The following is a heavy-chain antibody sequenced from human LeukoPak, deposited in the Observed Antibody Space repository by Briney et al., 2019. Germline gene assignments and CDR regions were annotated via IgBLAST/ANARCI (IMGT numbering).Heavy chain of an antibody. D-gene: IGHD3-22*01. CDR2: ISGSGGST. V-gene: IGHV3-23*01. CDR1: GFTFSSYA. Sequence: GGSLRLSCAASGFTFSSYAMSWVRQAPGKGLEWVSAISGSGGSTYYADSVKGRFTISRDNSKNTLYLQMNSLRAEDTAVYYCARDCNSYDSSGYSHYYYYGMDVWGQGTTVTVSS. J-gene: IGHJ6*02. CDR3: ARDCNSYDSSGYSHYYYYGMDV.